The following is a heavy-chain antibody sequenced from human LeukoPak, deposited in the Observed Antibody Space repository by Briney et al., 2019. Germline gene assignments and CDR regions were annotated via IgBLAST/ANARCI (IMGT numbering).Heavy chain of an antibody. Sequence: PSETLSLTCTVSGGSISSSSYYWGWIRQPPGKGLEWIGSIYHSGSTYYNPSLKSRVTISVDTSKNQFSLKLSSVTAADTAMYFCARSSLAVYFDYWGQGTLVTASS. D-gene: IGHD6-19*01. CDR1: GGSISSSSYY. V-gene: IGHV4-39*07. J-gene: IGHJ4*02. CDR2: IYHSGST. CDR3: ARSSLAVYFDY.